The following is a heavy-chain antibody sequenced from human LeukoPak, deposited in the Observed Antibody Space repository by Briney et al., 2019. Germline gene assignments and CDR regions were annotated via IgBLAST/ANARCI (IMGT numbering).Heavy chain of an antibody. Sequence: GGSLRLSCAASGFTFSNSAMSWARQAPGKGLEWVSSISDSGSSTYFADSVKARFTISRDNSKNTLYLQMSSLRAADTAVYYCARDSRSRPPFTIFGVVTKAFDYWGQGTLVTVSS. CDR1: GFTFSNSA. CDR2: ISDSGSST. CDR3: ARDSRSRPPFTIFGVVTKAFDY. D-gene: IGHD3-3*01. V-gene: IGHV3-23*01. J-gene: IGHJ4*02.